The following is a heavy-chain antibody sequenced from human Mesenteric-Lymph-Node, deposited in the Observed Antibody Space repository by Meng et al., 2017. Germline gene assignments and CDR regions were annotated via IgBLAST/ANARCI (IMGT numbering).Heavy chain of an antibody. CDR1: GFTVSSNY. V-gene: IGHV3-30*03. Sequence: GGSLRLSCAASGFTVSSNYMSWVRQAPGKGLEWVAVISYDGSNKYYADSVKGRFTISRDNSKNTLYLQMNSLRAEDTAVYYCAREPYYYDSSGCHNNDAFDIWGQGTMVTVSS. J-gene: IGHJ3*02. D-gene: IGHD3-22*01. CDR2: ISYDGSNK. CDR3: AREPYYYDSSGCHNNDAFDI.